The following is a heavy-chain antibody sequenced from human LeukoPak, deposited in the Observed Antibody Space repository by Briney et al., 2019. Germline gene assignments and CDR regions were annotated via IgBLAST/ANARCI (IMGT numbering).Heavy chain of an antibody. V-gene: IGHV4-30-4*08. CDR1: GGSISSGDYY. CDR3: ARAPIVGANNWFDP. J-gene: IGHJ5*02. D-gene: IGHD1-26*01. Sequence: SETLSLTCTVSGGSISSGDYYWSWIRQPPGKGLEWIGYIYYSGSTYYNPSLKSRVTISVDTSKNQFSLKLSSVTAADTAVYYCARAPIVGANNWFDPWGRGTLVTVSS. CDR2: IYYSGST.